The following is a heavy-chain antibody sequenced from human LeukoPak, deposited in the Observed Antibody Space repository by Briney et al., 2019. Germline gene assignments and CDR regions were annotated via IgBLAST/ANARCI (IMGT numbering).Heavy chain of an antibody. CDR2: IWYDGSNK. CDR3: ARGDYYGSGSQGY. J-gene: IGHJ4*02. Sequence: GGSLRLSCAASGFTFSSYGMHWVRQAPGKGRGWGAVIWYDGSNKYYADSVKGRFTISRDNSKNTLYLQMNSLRAEDTAVYYCARGDYYGSGSQGYWGQGTLVTVSS. CDR1: GFTFSSYG. V-gene: IGHV3-33*01. D-gene: IGHD3-10*01.